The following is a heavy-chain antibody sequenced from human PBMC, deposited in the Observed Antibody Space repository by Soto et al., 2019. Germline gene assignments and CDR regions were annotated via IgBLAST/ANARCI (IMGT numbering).Heavy chain of an antibody. Sequence: GGSLRLSCAASGFTFSSYAMNWVRQAPGKGLEWVSVISGSDGSTYYADSVKGRFTISRDNSKNTLYLQMNSLRAEDTAVYYCARDFALPPRFGGSEHHDAFDIWGQGTMVTVSS. CDR2: ISGSDGST. J-gene: IGHJ3*02. D-gene: IGHD3-10*01. CDR3: ARDFALPPRFGGSEHHDAFDI. V-gene: IGHV3-23*01. CDR1: GFTFSSYA.